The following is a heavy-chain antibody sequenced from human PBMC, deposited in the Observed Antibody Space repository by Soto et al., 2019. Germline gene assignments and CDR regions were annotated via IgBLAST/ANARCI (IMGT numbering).Heavy chain of an antibody. D-gene: IGHD3-22*01. Sequence: ASVKVSCKASGGTYSSYAISWVRQAPGQGLEWMGGIIPIFGTANYAQKFQGRVTITADESTSTAYMELSSLRSEDTAVYYCARDAGYYDSPFDPWGQGTLVTVSS. J-gene: IGHJ5*02. CDR1: GGTYSSYA. CDR2: IIPIFGTA. V-gene: IGHV1-69*13. CDR3: ARDAGYYDSPFDP.